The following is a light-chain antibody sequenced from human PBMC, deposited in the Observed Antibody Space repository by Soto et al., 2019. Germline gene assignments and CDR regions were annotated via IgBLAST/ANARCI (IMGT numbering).Light chain of an antibody. CDR1: GTDVGGYNY. J-gene: IGLJ1*01. V-gene: IGLV2-8*01. CDR3: GSFAGSSNYV. Sequence: QSALTQPPSASGSPGQSVSISCAGTGTDVGGYNYVSWYQQHPGKAPKLMIYEVSKRPSGVPDRFSGSRSGTTASLTVSGLQPEDEADYYCGSFAGSSNYVFGTGTQLTVL. CDR2: EVS.